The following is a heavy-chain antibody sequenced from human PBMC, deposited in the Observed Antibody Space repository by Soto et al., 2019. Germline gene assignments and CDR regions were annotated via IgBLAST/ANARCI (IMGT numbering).Heavy chain of an antibody. J-gene: IGHJ4*02. D-gene: IGHD4-17*01. CDR2: ISGSGYNT. Sequence: LRLSCAASGFTFTSFTMNWVRQAPGKGLEWVSAISGSGYNTYDAVSVRGRFTISRDNSMNMLYLQMNSLRGDDTAVYFCAKSIRTTLSVYDYWGQGALVTVSS. V-gene: IGHV3-23*01. CDR3: AKSIRTTLSVYDY. CDR1: GFTFTSFT.